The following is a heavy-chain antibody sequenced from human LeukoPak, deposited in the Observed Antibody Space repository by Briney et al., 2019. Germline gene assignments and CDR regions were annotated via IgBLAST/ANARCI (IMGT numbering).Heavy chain of an antibody. D-gene: IGHD3-9*01. CDR3: ARDQVYFDWQAYYYYYMDV. CDR1: GFSFSSYG. Sequence: PGGSLRLSCAGSGFSFSSYGMHWVRQAPGKGLEWMAFIRSDGSNKYYADSVKGRFTISRDNAKNSLYLQMNSLRAEDTAVYYCARDQVYFDWQAYYYYYMDVWGKGTTVTVSS. V-gene: IGHV3-30*02. J-gene: IGHJ6*03. CDR2: IRSDGSNK.